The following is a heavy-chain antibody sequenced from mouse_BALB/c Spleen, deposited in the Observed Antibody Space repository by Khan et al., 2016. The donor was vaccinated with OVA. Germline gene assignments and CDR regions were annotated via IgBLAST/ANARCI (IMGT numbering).Heavy chain of an antibody. CDR2: IYPGSGNT. Sequence: QVQLKQSGAELARPGASVKLSCKASGYTFTDYYINWVKQRTGQGLEWIGKIYPGSGNTYYNEKFKDKATLTADKSSTTAYMHLSSLTSDDSAVYFCARRNYFGYTFAYWGQGTLVTVSA. J-gene: IGHJ3*01. CDR1: GYTFTDYY. V-gene: IGHV1-77*01. CDR3: ARRNYFGYTFAY. D-gene: IGHD1-2*01.